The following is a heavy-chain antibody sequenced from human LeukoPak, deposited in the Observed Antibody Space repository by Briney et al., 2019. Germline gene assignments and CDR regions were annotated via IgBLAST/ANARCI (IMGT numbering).Heavy chain of an antibody. CDR3: AREVGATHY. Sequence: SETLSLTCTVSGGSISSYYWSWIRQSPGKGLEWIGYIYYSGITNYNPSLKNRGTISVDTSKNQFSLELRSVTAADTAVYHCAREVGATHYWGQGTLVTVSS. V-gene: IGHV4-59*01. D-gene: IGHD1-26*01. CDR2: IYYSGIT. CDR1: GGSISSYY. J-gene: IGHJ4*02.